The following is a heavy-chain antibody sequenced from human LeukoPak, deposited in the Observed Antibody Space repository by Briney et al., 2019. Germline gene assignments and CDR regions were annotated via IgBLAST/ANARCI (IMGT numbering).Heavy chain of an antibody. V-gene: IGHV3-30*02. J-gene: IGHJ4*02. CDR3: AKDRYWSGIYVNLFFDY. D-gene: IGHD1-26*01. CDR1: GFTFNNYG. Sequence: GGSLRLSCAASGFTFNNYGMHWVRQAPGKVLDWVAFIRFDGNNKYYADSVKGRFTISRDNSKNTLYLQMKSLRTEDTAVYYCAKDRYWSGIYVNLFFDYWGQGTLVTVSS. CDR2: IRFDGNNK.